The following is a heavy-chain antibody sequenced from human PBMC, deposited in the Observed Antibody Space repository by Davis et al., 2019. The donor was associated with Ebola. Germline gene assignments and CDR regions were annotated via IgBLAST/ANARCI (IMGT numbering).Heavy chain of an antibody. V-gene: IGHV5-51*01. CDR2: IYPGDSDT. CDR3: ARRGRDCSSTSCYRGFDP. D-gene: IGHD2-2*01. J-gene: IGHJ5*02. CDR1: GYSFTSYW. Sequence: KVSCKGSGYSFTSYWIGWVRQMPGKGLEWMGIIYPGDSDTRYSPSFQGQVTISADKSISTAYLQWSSLKASDTAMYYCARRGRDCSSTSCYRGFDPWGQGTLVTVSS.